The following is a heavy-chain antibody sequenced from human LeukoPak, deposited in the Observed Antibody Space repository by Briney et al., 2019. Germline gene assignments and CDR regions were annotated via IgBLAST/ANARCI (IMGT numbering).Heavy chain of an antibody. CDR3: ARGSKIQLQWPFDY. V-gene: IGHV3-66*01. CDR2: IYSGGST. CDR1: GFTFSSYA. Sequence: GGSLRLSCAASGFTFSSYAMSWVRQAPGKGLEWVSVIYSGGSTYYADSVKGRFTISRDNSKNTLYLQMNSLRAEDTAVYYCARGSKIQLQWPFDYWGQGTLVTVSS. J-gene: IGHJ4*02. D-gene: IGHD5-18*01.